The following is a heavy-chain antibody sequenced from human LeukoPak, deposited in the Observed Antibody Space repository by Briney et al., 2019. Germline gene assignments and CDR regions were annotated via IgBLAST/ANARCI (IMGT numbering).Heavy chain of an antibody. Sequence: QGLEWIGNIDDAGTTHYFPSLRSRVTISRDTPNNQFSLKLSSVTSADTAVYYCARGSSYMDVWGKGTAVTVSS. D-gene: IGHD3-10*01. CDR2: IDDAGTT. V-gene: IGHV4-39*07. CDR3: ARGSSYMDV. J-gene: IGHJ6*03.